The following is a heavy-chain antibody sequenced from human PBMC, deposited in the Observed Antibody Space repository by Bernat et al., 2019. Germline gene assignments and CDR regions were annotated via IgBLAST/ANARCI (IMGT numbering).Heavy chain of an antibody. Sequence: QVQLVESGGGVVQPGRSLRLSCAASGFTFSSYGMHWVRQAPGKGLEWVAVIWYDGSNKYYAESGKGRFTISRDNSKNTLYLQMNSLRAEDTAVYYWARDNVLVVYARPHNWFDPWGQGTLVTVSS. CDR3: ARDNVLVVYARPHNWFDP. D-gene: IGHD2-8*02. J-gene: IGHJ5*02. CDR1: GFTFSSYG. CDR2: IWYDGSNK. V-gene: IGHV3-33*01.